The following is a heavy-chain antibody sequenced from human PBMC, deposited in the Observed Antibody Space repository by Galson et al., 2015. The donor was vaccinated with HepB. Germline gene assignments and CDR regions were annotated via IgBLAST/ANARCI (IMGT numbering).Heavy chain of an antibody. J-gene: IGHJ4*02. Sequence: SLRLSCAASGFTLSRVWMSWVRQAPGKGLEWVANINQDGSQKNYVDSVEGRFTISRDYAKNSLYLQMSSLRAEDTAVYYCASEPTKSNEGYWGQGTLVSVSS. CDR1: GFTLSRVW. CDR3: ASEPTKSNEGY. D-gene: IGHD1-1*01. V-gene: IGHV3-7*03. CDR2: INQDGSQK.